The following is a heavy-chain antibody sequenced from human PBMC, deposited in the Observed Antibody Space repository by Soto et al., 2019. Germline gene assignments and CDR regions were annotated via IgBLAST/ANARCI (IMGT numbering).Heavy chain of an antibody. J-gene: IGHJ6*02. CDR3: ARDRAKGYCSSTSCYTGWVRYYYYGMDV. CDR1: GFTFSSYS. Sequence: GGSLRLSCAASGFTFSSYSMNWVRQAPGKGLEWVSSISSSSSYIYYADSVKGRFTISRDNAKNSLYLQMNSLRVEDTAVYYCARDRAKGYCSSTSCYTGWVRYYYYGMDVWGQGTTVTVSS. V-gene: IGHV3-21*01. CDR2: ISSSSSYI. D-gene: IGHD2-2*02.